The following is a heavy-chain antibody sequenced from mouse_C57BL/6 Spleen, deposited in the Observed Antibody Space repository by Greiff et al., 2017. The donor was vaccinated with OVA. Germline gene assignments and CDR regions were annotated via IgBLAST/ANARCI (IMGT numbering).Heavy chain of an antibody. CDR2: IDPSDSET. CDR3: ARRGYDYDDYYAMDY. CDR1: GYTFTSYW. J-gene: IGHJ4*01. D-gene: IGHD2-4*01. Sequence: QVQLQQPGAELVRPGASVKLSCKASGYTFTSYWMHWVRQRPIQGLEWIGNIDPSDSETHYNHKFKDKATFTVDNSSSTAYMQLSSLTSEDSAVYYCARRGYDYDDYYAMDYWGQGTSVTVSS. V-gene: IGHV1-52*01.